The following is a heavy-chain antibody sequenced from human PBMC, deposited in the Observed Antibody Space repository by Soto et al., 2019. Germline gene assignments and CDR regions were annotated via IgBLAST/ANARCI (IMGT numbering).Heavy chain of an antibody. J-gene: IGHJ4*02. Sequence: QVQLVESGGGVVQPGRSLRLSCAASGFTFSSYGMHWVRQAPGKGLEWVAVIWYDGSNKYYADSVKGRFTISRDNSKNTLYLQMNSLRAEDTAVYYCASDGYISGWYPDYWGQGTLVTVSS. CDR2: IWYDGSNK. V-gene: IGHV3-33*01. CDR1: GFTFSSYG. CDR3: ASDGYISGWYPDY. D-gene: IGHD6-19*01.